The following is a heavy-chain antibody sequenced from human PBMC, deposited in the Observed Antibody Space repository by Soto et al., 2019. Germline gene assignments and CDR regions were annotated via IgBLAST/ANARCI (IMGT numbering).Heavy chain of an antibody. CDR2: ISYDGSNK. Sequence: ESGGGVVPPGRSLRLSCAASGFTFSSYGMHWVRQAPGKGLEWVAVISYDGSNKYYADSVKGRFTISRDNSKNTLYLQMNSLRAEDTAVYYCAKDASLDYWGQGTLVTVSS. CDR3: AKDASLDY. CDR1: GFTFSSYG. J-gene: IGHJ4*02. V-gene: IGHV3-30*18.